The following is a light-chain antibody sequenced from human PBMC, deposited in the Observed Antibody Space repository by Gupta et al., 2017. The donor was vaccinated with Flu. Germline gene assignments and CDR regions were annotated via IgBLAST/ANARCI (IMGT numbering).Light chain of an antibody. CDR2: KDS. CDR1: ALPKQY. V-gene: IGLV3-25*02. J-gene: IGLJ2*01. CDR3: QSADSSGTYVV. Sequence: SYELTQPPSVSVSPGQTARITCSGDALPKQYIYWYQQKPGQAPVLVIYKDSERPSGIPERFSGPSSGTTVTLTISGVQAEDEADYYCQSADSSGTYVVFGGGTKLTVL.